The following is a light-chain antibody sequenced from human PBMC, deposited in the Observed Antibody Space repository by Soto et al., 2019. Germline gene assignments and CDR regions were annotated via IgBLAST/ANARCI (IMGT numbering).Light chain of an antibody. J-gene: IGKJ1*01. Sequence: EIVLTQSPGTLSLSPGERATFSCRASQSVSSSYIAWYQQKRGQASRRLIYGASIRATGIPDRFSGSGSGTDFTLTISRLEPEDFALYYCQQYHTSPLTFGQGTKVDIK. CDR2: GAS. V-gene: IGKV3-20*01. CDR3: QQYHTSPLT. CDR1: QSVSSSY.